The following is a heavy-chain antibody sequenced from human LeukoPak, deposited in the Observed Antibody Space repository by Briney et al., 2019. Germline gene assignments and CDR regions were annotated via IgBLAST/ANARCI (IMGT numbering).Heavy chain of an antibody. D-gene: IGHD2-21*02. CDR3: ARDRLGDSGRYYGMDV. V-gene: IGHV3-21*01. Sequence: PGGSLRLSCAASGFTFSSYSMNWVRQAPGKGLEWVSSISSSSSCIYYADSVKGRFTISRDNAKNPLYLQMNSLRAEDTAVYYCARDRLGDSGRYYGMDVWGQGTTVTVSS. CDR2: ISSSSSCI. J-gene: IGHJ6*02. CDR1: GFTFSSYS.